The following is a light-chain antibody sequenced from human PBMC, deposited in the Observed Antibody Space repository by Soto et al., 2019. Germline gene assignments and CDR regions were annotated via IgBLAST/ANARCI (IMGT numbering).Light chain of an antibody. CDR3: RQEDNWSPPVT. Sequence: VIRKKQSKRRVSPAGGATFSCRASQSVGTHLAWSRQKSGPAPSLLIYGASARAPGIPARFRGSGSGTEFTPTISSRVPHESSAVYWRQEDNWSPPVTFGQGTRLEIK. J-gene: IGKJ5*01. V-gene: IGKV3-15*01. CDR2: GAS. CDR1: QSVGTH.